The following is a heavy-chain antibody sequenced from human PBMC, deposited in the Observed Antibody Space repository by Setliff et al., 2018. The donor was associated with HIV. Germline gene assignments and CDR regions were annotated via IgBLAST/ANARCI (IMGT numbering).Heavy chain of an antibody. Sequence: ASETLSLTCTFSGGSISSYYWSWIRQHPGKGLEWIGYIYYRGSTNYNPFLKGRVTISVDTSKNQFSLKLSSVTAADTAVYYCASSNYRFVYFDYWGQGTLVTVSS. J-gene: IGHJ4*02. CDR1: GGSISSYY. V-gene: IGHV4-59*01. CDR3: ASSNYRFVYFDY. D-gene: IGHD1-7*01. CDR2: IYYRGST.